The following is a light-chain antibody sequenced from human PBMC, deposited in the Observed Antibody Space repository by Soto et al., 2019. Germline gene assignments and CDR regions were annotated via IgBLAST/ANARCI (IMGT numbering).Light chain of an antibody. V-gene: IGKV1-17*03. Sequence: DIEMTQSPSAMSASVGDRVTITCRASEGISNFLAWFQQTPGKVPKRLIYAASSLQSGVASRFSGCGSGTGCSRTFCSLPPEDFAIYYCLQHDSYPLTSGGGTKVEI. CDR1: EGISNF. J-gene: IGKJ4*01. CDR3: LQHDSYPLT. CDR2: AAS.